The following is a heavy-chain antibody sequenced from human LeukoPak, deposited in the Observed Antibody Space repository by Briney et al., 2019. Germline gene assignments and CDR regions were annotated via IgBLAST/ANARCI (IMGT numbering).Heavy chain of an antibody. CDR1: GGSISSSSYY. CDR3: ARGGGLMATLFDY. V-gene: IGHV4-39*07. J-gene: IGHJ4*02. Sequence: PSETLSLTCTVPGGSISSSSYYWGWIRQPPGKGLEWIGSIYYSGSTYYNPSLKSRVTISVDTSKNQFSLKLSSVTAADTAVYYCARGGGLMATLFDYWGQGTLVTVSS. D-gene: IGHD5-24*01. CDR2: IYYSGST.